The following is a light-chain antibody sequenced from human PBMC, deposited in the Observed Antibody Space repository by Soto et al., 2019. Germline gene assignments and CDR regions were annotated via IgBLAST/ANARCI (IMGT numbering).Light chain of an antibody. CDR1: QSISSY. V-gene: IGKV1-39*01. CDR2: AAS. Sequence: DIQMTQSPSSLSASVGDRVTITCRASQSISSYLNWYQQKPGKVPKLLIYAASSLQNGVPSWFSGSGSGTDFTLTISSLQPEDFATYYCQQTYSTPWTFGQGTRLEIK. CDR3: QQTYSTPWT. J-gene: IGKJ1*01.